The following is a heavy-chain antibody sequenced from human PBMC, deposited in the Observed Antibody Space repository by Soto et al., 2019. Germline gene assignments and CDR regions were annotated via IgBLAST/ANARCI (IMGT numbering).Heavy chain of an antibody. CDR3: ARDRYGYCSSTSCYSFDY. Sequence: RASVKVSCKASGGTFSSYAISWVRQAPGQGLEWMGGIIPIFGTANYAQKFQGRVTITADESTSTAYMELSSLRSEDTAVYYCARDRYGYCSSTSCYSFDYWGQGTLVTVSS. CDR2: IIPIFGTA. J-gene: IGHJ4*02. D-gene: IGHD2-2*01. CDR1: GGTFSSYA. V-gene: IGHV1-69*13.